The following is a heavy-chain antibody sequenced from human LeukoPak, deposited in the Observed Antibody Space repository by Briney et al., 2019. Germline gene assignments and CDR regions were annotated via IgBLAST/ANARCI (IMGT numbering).Heavy chain of an antibody. J-gene: IGHJ4*02. Sequence: SETLSLTCTVSGESISGFYWTWIRQPPGKGLEWIGYIYYSGSTNYNPSLKSRVTISVDTSKNQFSLKLSSVTAADTAVYYCARDRYYYDSSGSSILDYWGQGTLVTVSS. CDR3: ARDRYYYDSSGSSILDY. D-gene: IGHD3-22*01. CDR2: IYYSGST. V-gene: IGHV4-59*01. CDR1: GESISGFY.